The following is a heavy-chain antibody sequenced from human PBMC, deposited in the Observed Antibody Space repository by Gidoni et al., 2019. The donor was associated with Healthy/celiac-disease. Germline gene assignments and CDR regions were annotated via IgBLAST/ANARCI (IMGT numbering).Heavy chain of an antibody. J-gene: IGHJ4*02. CDR2: ISWNSGSI. V-gene: IGHV3-9*01. D-gene: IGHD2-21*02. Sequence: EVQLVESGAGFVQPGRSLRLSCAASGFTFDYYAMHWVRQAPGKGLEWVSGISWNSGSIGYADSVKGRVTISRDNAKNSLYLQMNSLRAEDTALYYCAKLGAYWGGDCHMPDYWGQGTLVTVSS. CDR1: GFTFDYYA. CDR3: AKLGAYWGGDCHMPDY.